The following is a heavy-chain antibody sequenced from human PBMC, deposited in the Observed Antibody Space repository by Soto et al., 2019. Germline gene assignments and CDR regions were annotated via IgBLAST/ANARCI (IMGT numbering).Heavy chain of an antibody. CDR1: GGTFSSYA. V-gene: IGHV1-69*06. CDR3: ARARGSSGSYNSYFDY. Sequence: SVKVSCKASGGTFSSYAISWVRQAPGQGLEWMGGIIPIFGTANYAQKFQGRVTITADKSTSTAYMELSSLRSEDTAVYYCARARGSSGSYNSYFDYWGQGTLVTVSS. D-gene: IGHD3-10*01. J-gene: IGHJ4*02. CDR2: IIPIFGTA.